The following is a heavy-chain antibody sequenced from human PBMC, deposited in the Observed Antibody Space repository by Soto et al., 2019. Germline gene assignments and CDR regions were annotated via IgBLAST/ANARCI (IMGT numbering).Heavy chain of an antibody. V-gene: IGHV1-69*01. Sequence: SVKVSCKASGGTFSGYAISWVRQAPGQGLEWMGGIIPIFGTANYAQKFQGRVTITADESTSTAYMELSSLRSEDTAVYYCAVEPRDYYDSSGPLFAWGKGTLVTVSS. CDR2: IIPIFGTA. D-gene: IGHD3-22*01. CDR1: GGTFSGYA. CDR3: AVEPRDYYDSSGPLFA. J-gene: IGHJ5*02.